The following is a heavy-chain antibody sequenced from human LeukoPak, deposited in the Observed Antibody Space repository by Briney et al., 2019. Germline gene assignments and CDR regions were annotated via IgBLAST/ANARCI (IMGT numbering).Heavy chain of an antibody. Sequence: ASVKVSCKAPGYTFTSYYIHWVRQAPGQGLEWMGIINPRGGITSYAQKFQGRVTMTRDTSTSTVYMDLSSLRSEDTAVYYCAREGYYDSSGSNREGFDYWGQGTLVTVSS. CDR3: AREGYYDSSGSNREGFDY. J-gene: IGHJ4*02. CDR1: GYTFTSYY. V-gene: IGHV1-46*01. D-gene: IGHD3-22*01. CDR2: INPRGGIT.